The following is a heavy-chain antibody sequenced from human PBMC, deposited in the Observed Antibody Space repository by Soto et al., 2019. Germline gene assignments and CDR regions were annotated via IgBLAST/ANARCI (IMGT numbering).Heavy chain of an antibody. CDR2: ISAYNGNT. CDR1: GYTFTSYG. D-gene: IGHD2-15*01. J-gene: IGHJ5*02. CDR3: ARDLGCSGGSCYSSWFDP. V-gene: IGHV1-18*01. Sequence: ASVKVSCKASGYTFTSYGISWVRQAPGQGLEWMGWISAYNGNTNYAQKLQGRVTMTTDTSTSTAYMELRSLRSDDTAVYYCARDLGCSGGSCYSSWFDPWGQGTLVTVSS.